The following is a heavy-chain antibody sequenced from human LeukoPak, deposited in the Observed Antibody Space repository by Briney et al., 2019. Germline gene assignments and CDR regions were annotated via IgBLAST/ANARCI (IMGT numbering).Heavy chain of an antibody. CDR2: ITSGDRT. J-gene: IGHJ1*01. CDR1: GFTFSSYA. D-gene: IGHD3-9*01. V-gene: IGHV3-23*01. CDR3: ATDATASPYFHWFDS. Sequence: GGSLRLSCAASGFTFSSYAIKWVRQAPGKGLEWVEGITSGDRTCHAASVKGRFPISRDKSKDTLYLQMTRLRAEDTAVYYCATDATASPYFHWFDSWGQGTQVIVSS.